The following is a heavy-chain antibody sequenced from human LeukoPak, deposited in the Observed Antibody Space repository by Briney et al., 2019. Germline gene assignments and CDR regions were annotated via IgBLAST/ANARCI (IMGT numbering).Heavy chain of an antibody. J-gene: IGHJ6*02. CDR1: GLTFSNAR. Sequence: GGSLRLSCAVSGLTFSNARMSWVRQAPGKGLEWVGRIKTRNEGGTSEYAAPVKGRFTISRDDSKNTVHLQMNSLKTEGTGVYYCTKPDLLWVGEDVWGPGTTVTVSS. CDR3: TKPDLLWVGEDV. D-gene: IGHD2/OR15-2a*01. CDR2: IKTRNEGGTS. V-gene: IGHV3-15*01.